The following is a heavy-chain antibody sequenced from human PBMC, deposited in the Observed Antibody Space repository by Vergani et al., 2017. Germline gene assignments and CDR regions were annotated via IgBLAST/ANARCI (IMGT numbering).Heavy chain of an antibody. J-gene: IGHJ6*03. Sequence: QITLKESGPTLVKPTQTLTLTCTFSGFSLNTRGVSVAWIRQPPGKALDWLALIYWNDDQHYSPSLNNRVTITKDTSKNQVVLTMTNMDYVDTGTYYCVYRKTGCGTTGCFYPFYYYDYMDVWVKGTTVTVSS. CDR3: VYRKTGCGTTGCFYPFYYYDYMDV. CDR1: GFSLNTRGVS. D-gene: IGHD1-7*01. CDR2: IYWNDDQ. V-gene: IGHV2-5*04.